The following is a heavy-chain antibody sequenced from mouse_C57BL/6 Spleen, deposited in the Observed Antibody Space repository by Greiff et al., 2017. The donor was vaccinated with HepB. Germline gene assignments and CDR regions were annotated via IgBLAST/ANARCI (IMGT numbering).Heavy chain of an antibody. CDR1: GYAFSSYW. D-gene: IGHD4-1*01. CDR2: IYPGDGDT. V-gene: IGHV1-80*01. J-gene: IGHJ2*01. CDR3: AREGRKLVYFDY. Sequence: QVQLQQSGAELVKPGASVKISCKASGYAFSSYWMNWVKQRPGKGLEWIGQIYPGDGDTNYNGKFKGKATLTADKSSSTAYMQLSSLTSEDSAVYFCAREGRKLVYFDYWGQGTTLTVSS.